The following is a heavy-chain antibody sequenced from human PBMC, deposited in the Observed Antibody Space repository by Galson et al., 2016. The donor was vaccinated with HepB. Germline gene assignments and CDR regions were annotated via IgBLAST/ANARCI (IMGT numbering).Heavy chain of an antibody. J-gene: IGHJ4*02. CDR2: MKSKSSGGTA. Sequence: SLRLSCATSGFNFNDAWLSWVRQGPGKGLEWVGRMKSKSSGGTADYGAPVKGRFTISRDDSKKTLYLQMNSLETEDTGTYYCTTGVTGGEASWGQGTPVTVSS. CDR3: TTGVTGGEAS. D-gene: IGHD1-20*01. V-gene: IGHV3-15*01. CDR1: GFNFNDAW.